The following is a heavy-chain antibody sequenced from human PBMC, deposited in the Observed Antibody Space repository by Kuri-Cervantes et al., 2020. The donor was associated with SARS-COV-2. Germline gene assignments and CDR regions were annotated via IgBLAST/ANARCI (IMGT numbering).Heavy chain of an antibody. V-gene: IGHV1-18*04. D-gene: IGHD2-21*02. CDR2: ISAYNGNT. J-gene: IGHJ3*02. Sequence: ASVKVSCKASGYTFTSYGISWVRQAPGQGLEWMGWISAYNGNTNYAQKFQGRVTITADESTSTAYMELSSLRSEDTAVYYCARDPKPAYCGGDCPDALDIWGQGTMVTVSS. CDR3: ARDPKPAYCGGDCPDALDI. CDR1: GYTFTSYG.